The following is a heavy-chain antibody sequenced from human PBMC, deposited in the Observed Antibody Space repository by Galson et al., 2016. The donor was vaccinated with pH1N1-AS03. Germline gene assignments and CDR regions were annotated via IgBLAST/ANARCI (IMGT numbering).Heavy chain of an antibody. CDR2: INHSGST. D-gene: IGHD3-3*01. J-gene: IGHJ6*02. CDR3: ARGLRLETLTVYNYYGMDV. V-gene: IGHV4-34*01. Sequence: LSLTCAVYGGSFSGYYWSWIRQPPGKGLEWIGEINHSGSTHYNPSLKSRVPISVDTSKNQFSLKLSSVTAADTAVYYCARGLRLETLTVYNYYGMDVWGPGTMVTVS. CDR1: GGSFSGYY.